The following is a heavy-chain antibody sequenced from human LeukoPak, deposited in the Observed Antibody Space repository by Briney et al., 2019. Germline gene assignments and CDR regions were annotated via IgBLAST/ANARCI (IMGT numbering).Heavy chain of an antibody. Sequence: SETLSLTCTVSVGSISAGPYYWNWLRQPAGKALEWMGRISVTGSTNYNPSLKSRLALSMDTANNQFSLSLNSVTATDTAVYYCARDLLRGERGSWFEAFDIWGRGTVVTVSS. CDR3: ARDLLRGERGSWFEAFDI. CDR1: VGSISAGPYY. V-gene: IGHV4-61*02. J-gene: IGHJ3*02. D-gene: IGHD6-13*01. CDR2: ISVTGST.